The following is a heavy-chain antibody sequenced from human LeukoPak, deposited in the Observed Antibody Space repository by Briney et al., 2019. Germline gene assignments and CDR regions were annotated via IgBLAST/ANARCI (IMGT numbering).Heavy chain of an antibody. CDR3: AKDGVVVVAATRVPHTPWFDP. CDR2: ISGSGGST. Sequence: QAGGSLRLSCEASGSTFSSYAMSWVRQAPGEGLEWVSAISGSGGSTYYADSVKGRLTISRDNSKNTLYLQMNSLRAEDTAVYYCAKDGVVVVAATRVPHTPWFDPWGQGTLVTVSS. CDR1: GSTFSSYA. J-gene: IGHJ5*02. V-gene: IGHV3-23*01. D-gene: IGHD2-15*01.